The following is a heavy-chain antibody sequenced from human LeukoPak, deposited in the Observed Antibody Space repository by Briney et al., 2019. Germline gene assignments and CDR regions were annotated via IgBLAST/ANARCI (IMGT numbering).Heavy chain of an antibody. Sequence: GGSLRLSCAASGLTVSNNYMNWVRQAPGKGLEWVSVIYAGVTTYYADSVKGRFIISRDNSKNTLFLQMNSLRPEDTAVYYCARGQLDAYYYYYGLDVWGQGTTVTVSS. CDR1: GLTVSNNY. CDR2: IYAGVTT. D-gene: IGHD2-2*03. V-gene: IGHV3-66*01. J-gene: IGHJ6*02. CDR3: ARGQLDAYYYYYGLDV.